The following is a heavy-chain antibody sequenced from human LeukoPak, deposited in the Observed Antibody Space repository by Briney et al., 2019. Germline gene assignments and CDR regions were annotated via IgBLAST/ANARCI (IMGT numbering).Heavy chain of an antibody. CDR1: GYTFTGYY. V-gene: IGHV1-46*01. CDR3: AREGSPNFDY. Sequence: ASVKVSCKASGYTFTGYYIHWVRQAPGQGLEWMGIINPSGGSTSYAQKFQGRVTMTRDTSTSTVYMELSSLRSEDTAVYYCAREGSPNFDYWGQGTLVTVSS. J-gene: IGHJ4*02. CDR2: INPSGGST.